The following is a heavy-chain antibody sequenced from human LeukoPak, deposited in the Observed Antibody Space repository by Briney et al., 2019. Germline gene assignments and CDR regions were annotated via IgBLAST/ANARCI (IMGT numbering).Heavy chain of an antibody. D-gene: IGHD5-12*01. J-gene: IGHJ4*02. CDR1: GFTFSSYW. CDR3: AGSIYGGYGDC. V-gene: IGHV3-74*01. Sequence: GGSLRLSCAASGFTFSSYWMHWVRHAPGKGLVWVSRINSDGSSTSYADSVKGRFTISRDNAKSTLYLQMNSLRAEDTAVYYCAGSIYGGYGDCWGQGTLVTVSS. CDR2: INSDGSST.